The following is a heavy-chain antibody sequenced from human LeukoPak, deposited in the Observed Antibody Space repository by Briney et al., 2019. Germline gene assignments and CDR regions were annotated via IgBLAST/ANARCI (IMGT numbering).Heavy chain of an antibody. CDR2: ISGDNGHT. CDR1: GYRFSNFG. V-gene: IGHV1-18*01. CDR3: ARDYPQIYSESTRWDY. J-gene: IGHJ4*02. Sequence: ASVKVSCKTSGYRFSNFGISWVRQAPGQGLEWLGWISGDNGHTKYAQNLQGRGTMTKDTSTSTVYMELRSLRSDDTAVYYCARDYPQIYSESTRWDYWGQGTLVTVSS. D-gene: IGHD1-26*01.